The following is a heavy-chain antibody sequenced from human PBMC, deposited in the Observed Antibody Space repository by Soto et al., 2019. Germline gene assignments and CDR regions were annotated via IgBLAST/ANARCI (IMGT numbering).Heavy chain of an antibody. J-gene: IGHJ4*02. V-gene: IGHV4-59*01. CDR1: GGSITTSY. Sequence: LSLTCTVSGGSITTSYWSWIRQSPGLGLEWIGYTHHTGETNYNASLKSRVTISVDTLKNQFSLSLKTLTAADTAVYFCARGALGGAFDYWGQGAMVTVSS. CDR3: ARGALGGAFDY. CDR2: THHTGET. D-gene: IGHD3-16*01.